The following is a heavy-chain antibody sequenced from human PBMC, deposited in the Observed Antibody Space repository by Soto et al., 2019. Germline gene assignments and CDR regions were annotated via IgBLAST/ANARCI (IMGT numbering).Heavy chain of an antibody. D-gene: IGHD5-12*01. Sequence: LRLSCAASGFTFRLYGMHWVRQAPGKGLEWVAVIWNDGSEKNYADSVKGRFTLSGDSSKNTLYLEMNSLRVEDTAVYYCARVGHNGYDLDFDYWGQGTLVTVSS. CDR3: ARVGHNGYDLDFDY. CDR1: GFTFRLYG. J-gene: IGHJ4*02. V-gene: IGHV3-33*01. CDR2: IWNDGSEK.